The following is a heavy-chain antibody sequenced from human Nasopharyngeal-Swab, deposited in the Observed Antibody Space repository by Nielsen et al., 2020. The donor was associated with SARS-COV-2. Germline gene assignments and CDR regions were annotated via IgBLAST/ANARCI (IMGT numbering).Heavy chain of an antibody. CDR2: IYYSGST. D-gene: IGHD3-3*01. J-gene: IGHJ6*02. CDR3: ARGGYDFWSGYAGMDV. V-gene: IGHV4-59*12. Sequence: SETLSLICTVSGGSISSYYWSWIRQPPGKGLEWIGYIYYSGSTNYNPSLKSRVTISVDTSKNQFSLKLSSVTAADTAVYYCARGGYDFWSGYAGMDVWGQGTTVTVSS. CDR1: GGSISSYY.